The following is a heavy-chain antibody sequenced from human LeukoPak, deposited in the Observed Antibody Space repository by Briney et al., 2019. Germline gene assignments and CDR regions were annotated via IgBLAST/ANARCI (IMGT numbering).Heavy chain of an antibody. CDR2: ISAYNGYT. V-gene: IGHV1-18*01. CDR3: ARDKAVTTEVTQHFQH. D-gene: IGHD4-23*01. J-gene: IGHJ1*01. CDR1: GYTFTNYG. Sequence: EASVKVSCKASGYTFTNYGISWVRQAPGQGLEWMGWISAYNGYTDYAQKLQFRVTMTTDTSTSTAYMELRSLRSDDTAVYYCARDKAVTTEVTQHFQHWGQGTLVTVSS.